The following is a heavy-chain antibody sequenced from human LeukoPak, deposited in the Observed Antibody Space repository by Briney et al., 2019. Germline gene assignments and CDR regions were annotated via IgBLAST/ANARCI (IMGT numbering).Heavy chain of an antibody. J-gene: IGHJ4*02. Sequence: GASVKVSCKASGYTFTSYYMHWVRQAPGQGLEWMGIINPSGGSTSYAQKFQGRVTMTRDMSTSTVYMELSSLRSEDTAVYYCARADSTGWYSYWGQGTLVTVSS. CDR3: ARADSTGWYSY. V-gene: IGHV1-46*01. D-gene: IGHD6-19*01. CDR2: INPSGGST. CDR1: GYTFTSYY.